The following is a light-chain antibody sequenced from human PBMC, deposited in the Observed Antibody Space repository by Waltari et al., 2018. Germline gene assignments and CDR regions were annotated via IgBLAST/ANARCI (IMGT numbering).Light chain of an antibody. J-gene: IGKJ3*01. CDR2: GAS. CDR3: QQYNNWPIFT. Sequence: EIVMTQSPATLSVSPGDTATLSCRASQSVSSNLAWYQQKPGQATRLLIDGASTRATGIPASFSGSGSGTEFTLTISILQSEDFAVYYCQQYNNWPIFTFGPGTKVDIK. V-gene: IGKV3D-15*01. CDR1: QSVSSN.